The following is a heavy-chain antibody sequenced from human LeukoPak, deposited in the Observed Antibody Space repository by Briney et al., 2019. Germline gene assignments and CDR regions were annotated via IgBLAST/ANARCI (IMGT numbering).Heavy chain of an antibody. J-gene: IGHJ6*03. V-gene: IGHV5-51*01. CDR3: ARHTDSYSMEV. CDR1: GYSFTTYW. Sequence: GESLKISGKGFGYSFTTYWSGWVRQMPGKGLEWMGIIYPGDSDTRYSPSFQGQVTISADKSISTAYLQWSSLKAPDTPMYYCARHTDSYSMEVWGKGNTVTASS. CDR2: IYPGDSDT.